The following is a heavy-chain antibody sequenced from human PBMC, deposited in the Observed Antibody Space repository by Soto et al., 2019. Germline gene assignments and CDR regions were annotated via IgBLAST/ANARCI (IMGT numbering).Heavy chain of an antibody. J-gene: IGHJ6*03. CDR3: ARDPYYYGSGELFPYYYYYMDV. V-gene: IGHV3-33*01. CDR2: IWYDGSNK. D-gene: IGHD3-10*01. Sequence: GGSLRLSCAASGFTFSSYGMHWVRQAPGKGLEWVAVIWYDGSNKYYADSVKGRFTISRDNSKNTLYLQMNSLRAEDTAVYYCARDPYYYGSGELFPYYYYYMDVWGKGTTVTVSS. CDR1: GFTFSSYG.